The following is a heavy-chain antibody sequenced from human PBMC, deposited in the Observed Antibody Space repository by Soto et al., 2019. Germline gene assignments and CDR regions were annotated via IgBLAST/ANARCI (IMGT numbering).Heavy chain of an antibody. CDR3: TREGRISSGSNWFDP. Sequence: SETLSLTCTVSGGSISTYYWSWIRQPPGKGLEWIGYIYYSGSTNYNPSLKSRVTISVDTSKNQFSLKLSSVTAADTAVYYCTREGRISSGSNWFDPWGQGTLVTAPQ. D-gene: IGHD6-19*01. V-gene: IGHV4-59*01. CDR1: GGSISTYY. CDR2: IYYSGST. J-gene: IGHJ5*02.